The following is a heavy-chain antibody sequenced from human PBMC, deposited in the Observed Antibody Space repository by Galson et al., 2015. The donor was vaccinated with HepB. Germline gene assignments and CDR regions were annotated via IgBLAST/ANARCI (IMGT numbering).Heavy chain of an antibody. CDR1: GFTFSNYG. V-gene: IGHV3-23*01. CDR3: VRGTTAPDY. J-gene: IGHJ4*02. CDR2: ISRAGDTP. D-gene: IGHD2/OR15-2a*01. Sequence: SLRLSCAASGFTFSNYGMSWVRQAPGKGLECVAAISRAGDTPDYAESAKGRFTVSRDSSKSTLYLQMNGLRAEDTARYYCVRGTTAPDYWAQGTLVTVSS.